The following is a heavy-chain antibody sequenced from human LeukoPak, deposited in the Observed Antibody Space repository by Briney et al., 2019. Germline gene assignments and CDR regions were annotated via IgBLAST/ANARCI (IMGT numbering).Heavy chain of an antibody. CDR1: GYTFTNYY. CDR2: INLNTGGT. V-gene: IGHV1-2*02. CDR3: ARSPDILTGENFDY. Sequence: ASVKVSCKASGYTFTNYYITWVRQAPGQGLEWTGWINLNTGGTNYAQKFQGRVTMTRDTSISTAYMELSRLRSDDTAVFYCARSPDILTGENFDYWGQGTLVTVSS. J-gene: IGHJ4*02. D-gene: IGHD3-9*01.